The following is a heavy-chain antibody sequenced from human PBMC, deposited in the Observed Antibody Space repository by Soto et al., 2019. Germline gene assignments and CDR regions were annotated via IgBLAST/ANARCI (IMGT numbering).Heavy chain of an antibody. CDR1: GGSISSSY. Sequence: SEPPSLTCTVSGGSISSSYWSWTRQPPGKGLEWLGYSYYTGSTTSTPSLKSRVTISVDTSKNQFSLKLSSVTDADTAVYDCARFIGGITFGGDIVRDPGAFDIWSQGTMVTVSS. CDR2: SYYTGST. D-gene: IGHD3-16*02. J-gene: IGHJ3*02. V-gene: IGHV4-59*01. CDR3: ARFIGGITFGGDIVRDPGAFDI.